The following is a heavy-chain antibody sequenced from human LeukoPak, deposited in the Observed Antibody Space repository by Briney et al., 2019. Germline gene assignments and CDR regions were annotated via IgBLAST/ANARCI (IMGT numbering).Heavy chain of an antibody. CDR3: ARGMTTVTTNLLDY. V-gene: IGHV1-69*13. D-gene: IGHD4-11*01. CDR2: IIPIFGTA. Sequence: SVKVSCTASGGTFSSYAISWVRQAPGQGLEWMGGIIPIFGTANYAQKFQGRVTITADESTSTAYMELSSLRSEDTAVYYCARGMTTVTTNLLDYWGQGTLVTVSS. J-gene: IGHJ4*02. CDR1: GGTFSSYA.